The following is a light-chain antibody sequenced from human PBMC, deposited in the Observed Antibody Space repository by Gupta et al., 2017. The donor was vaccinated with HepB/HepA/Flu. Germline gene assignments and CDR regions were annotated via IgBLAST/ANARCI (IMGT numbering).Light chain of an antibody. V-gene: IGKV1-39*01. J-gene: IGKJ5*01. CDR3: QQSYGSPT. Sequence: DIQLTQSSFSLSASVGDRVTFSCRASQSVSIHLNWYQQKPGKAPKLLIYSASSLQSGVPPRFSGSGSGTDFTLTITNLRPEDFATYFCQQSYGSPTFGQGTRLEIK. CDR2: SAS. CDR1: QSVSIH.